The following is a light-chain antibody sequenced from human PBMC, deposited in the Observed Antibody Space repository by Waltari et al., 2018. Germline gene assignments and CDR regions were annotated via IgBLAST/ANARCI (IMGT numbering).Light chain of an antibody. CDR3: QEGFNWPPALT. CDR1: QNINTY. Sequence: VLTQSPVTLSLSPGERATLSCRASQNINTYLAWYQHKPGQAPRLLIYDASNRARGVTVRIRGSGSGTDFTLTISSLEPDDSAVYYCQEGFNWPPALTFGGGTKVEIK. CDR2: DAS. J-gene: IGKJ4*01. V-gene: IGKV3-11*01.